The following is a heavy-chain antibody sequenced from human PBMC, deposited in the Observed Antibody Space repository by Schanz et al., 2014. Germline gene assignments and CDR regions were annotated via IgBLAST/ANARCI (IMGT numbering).Heavy chain of an antibody. Sequence: EVQLVESGGGLVQPGGSLRLSCAASGFTFGNFFMSWVRQAPGKGLEWVANINLDGSGKIYLGSVRGRFAISRDDAQNSVYLQMNSLRAEDTSVYHCVREESYYGAGSYRYWGPGTLVTVSS. J-gene: IGHJ4*02. D-gene: IGHD3-10*01. CDR3: VREESYYGAGSYRY. V-gene: IGHV3-7*01. CDR1: GFTFGNFF. CDR2: INLDGSGK.